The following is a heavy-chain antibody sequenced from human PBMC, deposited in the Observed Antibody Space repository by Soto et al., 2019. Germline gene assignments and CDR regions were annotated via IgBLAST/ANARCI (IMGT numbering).Heavy chain of an antibody. J-gene: IGHJ6*02. CDR1: GFTFRNYA. CDR2: ISGNGGDI. CDR3: AKGGGIVEASRTFVGYGMDV. V-gene: IGHV3-23*01. D-gene: IGHD1-26*01. Sequence: EVQLLESGGALVQPGGSLRLSCGASGFTFRNYAMSWVRQAPGKGLEWVSRISGNGGDINYADSVKGRFTISRDNTKNTLYLQMNGLRAEDTSVYYCAKGGGIVEASRTFVGYGMDVWGQGTTVTVCS.